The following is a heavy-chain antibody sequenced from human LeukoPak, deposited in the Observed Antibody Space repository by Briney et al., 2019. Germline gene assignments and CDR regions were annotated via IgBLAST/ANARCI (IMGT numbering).Heavy chain of an antibody. J-gene: IGHJ5*01. Sequence: SETLSLTCTVSGGSISGSTDHWGRIRQPPGKGLEWIGIVYPSGATYYNPSLKSRVTISVDTSKNQFSLRLSSVTTTDTAVYFCARQNSSGLDSWGQEPWSPSLQ. CDR1: GGSISGSTDH. CDR2: VYPSGAT. V-gene: IGHV4-39*01. CDR3: ARQNSSGLDS. D-gene: IGHD3-22*01.